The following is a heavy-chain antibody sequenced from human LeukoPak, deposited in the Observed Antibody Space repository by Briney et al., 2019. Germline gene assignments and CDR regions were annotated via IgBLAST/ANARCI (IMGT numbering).Heavy chain of an antibody. Sequence: SQTLSLTCAISGASVSSNSAAWNWIRQSPSRGLEWLGRTYYRSKWYNDYAVSVKSRITINPDTSKNQFFLQLNSVTPEDTAVYYCARTIVVVPAAIYYYYYMDVWGKGTTVTVSS. CDR3: ARTIVVVPAAIYYYYYMDV. CDR1: GASVSSNSAA. D-gene: IGHD2-2*01. J-gene: IGHJ6*03. CDR2: TYYRSKWYN. V-gene: IGHV6-1*01.